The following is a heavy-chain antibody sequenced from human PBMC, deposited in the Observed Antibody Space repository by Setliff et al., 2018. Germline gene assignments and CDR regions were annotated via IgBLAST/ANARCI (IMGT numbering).Heavy chain of an antibody. CDR1: GYRFTSYW. Sequence: PGESLKISCQTSGYRFTSYWLGWVRQKPGKGLEWRGIVYPGDYDTQYSPSFQDQVTFSSDKSISTAYLQWSSLKASDTAMYDCARLGSSTWYYDVLDIWGQGTMVTVSS. J-gene: IGHJ3*02. CDR2: VYPGDYDT. D-gene: IGHD6-13*01. V-gene: IGHV5-51*01. CDR3: ARLGSSTWYYDVLDI.